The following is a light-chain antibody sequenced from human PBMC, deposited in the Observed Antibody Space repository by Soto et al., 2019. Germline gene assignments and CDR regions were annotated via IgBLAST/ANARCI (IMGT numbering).Light chain of an antibody. CDR2: DSF. Sequence: EIVMTQSPATLSVSPGEGATLSCRASHNIGSNLAWFQQRPGQAPRLLIYDSFNRAAGTPARFSGSGSGTAFTLTISSLQSEDFTIYYCQQYSYWPLTFGGGTKVEL. J-gene: IGKJ4*01. CDR3: QQYSYWPLT. V-gene: IGKV3-15*01. CDR1: HNIGSN.